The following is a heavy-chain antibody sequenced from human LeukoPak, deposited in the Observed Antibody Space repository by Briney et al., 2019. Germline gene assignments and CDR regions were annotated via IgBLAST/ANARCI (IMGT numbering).Heavy chain of an antibody. CDR1: GGSFSGYY. Sequence: SETLSLTCAVYGGSFSGYYGSWLRQPPGKGLEWIGEINHSGSTNYNPSLKSRVTISVDTSKNQFSLKLSSVTAADTAVYYCARSASYYFDYWGQGTLVTVSS. V-gene: IGHV4-34*01. J-gene: IGHJ4*02. CDR3: ARSASYYFDY. CDR2: INHSGST.